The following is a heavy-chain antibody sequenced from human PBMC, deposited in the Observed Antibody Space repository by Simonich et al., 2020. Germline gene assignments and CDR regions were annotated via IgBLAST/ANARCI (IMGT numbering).Heavy chain of an antibody. CDR2: IYYSGRT. CDR1: GGSISSYY. V-gene: IGHV4-59*08. Sequence: QVQLQESGPGLVKPSETLSLTCTVSGGSISSYYWSWIRQPPGKGLELIGYIYYSGRTNYNPTLKSRVTISVDTSKNQFSLKLSSVTAADTAVYYCARSLGYYYYYYGMDVWGQGTTVTVSS. CDR3: ARSLGYYYYYYGMDV. J-gene: IGHJ6*02. D-gene: IGHD1-26*01.